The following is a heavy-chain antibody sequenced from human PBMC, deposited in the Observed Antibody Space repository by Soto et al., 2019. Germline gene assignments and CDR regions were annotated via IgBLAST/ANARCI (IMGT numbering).Heavy chain of an antibody. CDR1: GYTFTGYY. Sequence: GASVKVSCKASGYTFTGYYMHWVRQAPGQGLEWMGWINPNSGGTNYAQKFQDRVTMTRDTSISTAYMELSRLRSDDTAVYYCARDSNYDFWSGYFMYNWFDPWGQGTLVTVSS. J-gene: IGHJ5*02. CDR2: INPNSGGT. CDR3: ARDSNYDFWSGYFMYNWFDP. D-gene: IGHD3-3*01. V-gene: IGHV1-2*02.